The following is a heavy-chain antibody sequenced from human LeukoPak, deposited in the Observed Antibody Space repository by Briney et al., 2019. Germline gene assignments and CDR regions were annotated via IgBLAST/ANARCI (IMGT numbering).Heavy chain of an antibody. J-gene: IGHJ6*02. Sequence: SETLSLTCTVSGGSISSYYWSWIRQPPGKGLEWIGYIYYSGSTDYNPSLKSRLTISVDTSKNQFSLKLNSVTAADTAVYYCARHYSKYYYYGVDGWGQGTTVTVSS. CDR3: ARHYSKYYYYGVDG. D-gene: IGHD5-18*01. CDR2: IYYSGST. V-gene: IGHV4-59*01. CDR1: GGSISSYY.